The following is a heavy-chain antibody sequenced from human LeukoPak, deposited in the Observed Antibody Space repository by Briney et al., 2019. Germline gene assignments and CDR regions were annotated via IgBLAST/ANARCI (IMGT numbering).Heavy chain of an antibody. D-gene: IGHD6-13*01. CDR1: GYTFTGYY. V-gene: IGHV1-2*02. J-gene: IGHJ4*02. Sequence: ASVKVSSKASGYTFTGYYIHWVRQAPGLGLEWMGWINPNSGGTNYAQKFQGRVTMTRDTSITTAHMELSSLRSDDTAVYYCARSEFSNTWPDYWGQGTLVTVSS. CDR2: INPNSGGT. CDR3: ARSEFSNTWPDY.